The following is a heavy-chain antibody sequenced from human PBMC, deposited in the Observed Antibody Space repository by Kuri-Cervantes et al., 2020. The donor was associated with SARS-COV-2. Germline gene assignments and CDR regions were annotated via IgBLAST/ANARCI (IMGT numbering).Heavy chain of an antibody. CDR2: IYYSGST. CDR3: ARLPALPWYFDY. Sequence: ESLKISSTVSGGSISSYYWSWIRQPPGKGPEWIGYIYYSGSTNYNPSLKSRVTISVDTSKNQFSLKLSSVTAADTAVYYCARLPALPWYFDYWGQGTLVTVSS. J-gene: IGHJ4*02. CDR1: GGSISSYY. V-gene: IGHV4-59*08.